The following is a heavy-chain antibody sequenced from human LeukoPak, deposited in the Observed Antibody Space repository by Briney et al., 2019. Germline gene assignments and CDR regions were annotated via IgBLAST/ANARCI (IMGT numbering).Heavy chain of an antibody. Sequence: GGSLRLSCAASGFTFSSYAMSWVRQAPGRGLEWVSEISGSGGSTYYADSVKGRFTISRDNSKNTLYLQMNSLRAEDTAVYYCAKELCSGGSCYRGIFDYWGQGTLVTVSS. D-gene: IGHD2-15*01. CDR2: ISGSGGST. V-gene: IGHV3-23*01. J-gene: IGHJ4*02. CDR3: AKELCSGGSCYRGIFDY. CDR1: GFTFSSYA.